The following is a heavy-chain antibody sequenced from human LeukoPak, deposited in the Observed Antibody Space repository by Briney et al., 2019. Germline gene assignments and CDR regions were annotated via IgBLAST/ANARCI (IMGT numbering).Heavy chain of an antibody. J-gene: IGHJ6*02. D-gene: IGHD3-3*01. CDR2: IYYSGST. V-gene: IGHV4-30-4*01. Sequence: PSETLSLTCTVSGGSISSGDYYWSWIRQPPGRGLEWLGYIYYSGSTYYNPSLKSRVTISVDTSKNQFSLKLSSVTAADTAVYYCARSYYDFWSGYPHYYYYYGMDVWGQGTTVTVSS. CDR1: GGSISSGDYY. CDR3: ARSYYDFWSGYPHYYYYYGMDV.